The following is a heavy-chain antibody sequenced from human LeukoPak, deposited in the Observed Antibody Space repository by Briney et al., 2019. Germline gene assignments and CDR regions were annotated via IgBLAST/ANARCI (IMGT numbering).Heavy chain of an antibody. J-gene: IGHJ3*02. D-gene: IGHD3-22*01. CDR3: ARVHYYDTSAWAFDI. V-gene: IGHV1-2*02. CDR2: INPNSGGS. CDR1: GYTFTGHN. Sequence: GASVKVSCKASGYTFTGHNIHWVRQAPGQGLEWVGWINPNSGGSNCAQKFQDRVTLTRDTSISTAYVDLSRLTSDDTAVYYCARVHYYDTSAWAFDIWGQGTMVTVSS.